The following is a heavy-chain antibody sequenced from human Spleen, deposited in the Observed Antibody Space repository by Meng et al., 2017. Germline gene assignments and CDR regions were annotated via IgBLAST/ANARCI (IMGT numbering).Heavy chain of an antibody. D-gene: IGHD1-20*01. CDR3: ARDRNWTGNGGGMDV. CDR1: GFIFSNYW. Sequence: GGSLRLSCAASGFIFSNYWMTWVRQAPGKGLEWVANIHPDGSETYYVDSVKGRFTVSRDFSKNSLYLQMNRLRAEDTAVYYCARDRNWTGNGGGMDVWGQGTTVTVSS. CDR2: IHPDGSET. V-gene: IGHV3-7*01. J-gene: IGHJ6*02.